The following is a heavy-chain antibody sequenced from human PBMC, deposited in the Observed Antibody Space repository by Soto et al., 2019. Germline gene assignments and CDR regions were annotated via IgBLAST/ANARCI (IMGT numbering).Heavy chain of an antibody. Sequence: SLRLSCAASGFTFSSYGMHWVRQAPGKGLEWVAVISYDGSNKYYADSVKGRFTISRDNSKNTLYLQMNSLRAEDTAVYYCAKERLVGADYYYYGMDVWGQGTTVTVSS. CDR3: AKERLVGADYYYYGMDV. D-gene: IGHD1-26*01. CDR2: ISYDGSNK. V-gene: IGHV3-30*18. CDR1: GFTFSSYG. J-gene: IGHJ6*02.